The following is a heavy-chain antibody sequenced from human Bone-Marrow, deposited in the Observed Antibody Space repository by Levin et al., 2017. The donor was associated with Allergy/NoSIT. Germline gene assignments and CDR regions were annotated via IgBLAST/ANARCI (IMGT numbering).Heavy chain of an antibody. Sequence: KVSCKGSGYSFTSYWIGWVRQMPGKGLEWMGIIYPGDSDTRYSPSFQGQVTISADKSISTAYLQWSSLKASDTAMYYCARPGTYYYDSSGSLTHDAFDIWGQGTMVTVSS. D-gene: IGHD3-22*01. CDR2: IYPGDSDT. CDR1: GYSFTSYW. CDR3: ARPGTYYYDSSGSLTHDAFDI. V-gene: IGHV5-51*01. J-gene: IGHJ3*02.